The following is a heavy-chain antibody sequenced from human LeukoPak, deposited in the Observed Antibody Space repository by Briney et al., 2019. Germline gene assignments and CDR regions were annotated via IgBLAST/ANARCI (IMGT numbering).Heavy chain of an antibody. J-gene: IGHJ4*02. Sequence: GGSLRLSCAASGFIFSSYWMSWVRQAPGKGLEWVANIKQDGSEKYYVDSVKGRFTISRDNAKNSLYLQMNSLRAEDTAVYYCARESGWYDWGQGTPVTVSS. D-gene: IGHD6-19*01. CDR1: GFIFSSYW. CDR2: IKQDGSEK. V-gene: IGHV3-7*04. CDR3: ARESGWYD.